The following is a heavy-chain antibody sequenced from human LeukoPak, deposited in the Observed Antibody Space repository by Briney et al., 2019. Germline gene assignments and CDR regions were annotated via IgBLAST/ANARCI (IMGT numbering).Heavy chain of an antibody. CDR1: GFTFSSYW. V-gene: IGHV3-9*01. CDR2: ISWNSGSI. Sequence: GGSLRLSCAASGFTFSSYWMHWVRQAPGKGLEWGSGISWNSGSIGYADSVKGRFTISGDNAKNSLYLQMNSPRAEDTALYYCAKGGEIAVAGIEYFDYWGQGTLVTVSS. J-gene: IGHJ4*02. D-gene: IGHD6-19*01. CDR3: AKGGEIAVAGIEYFDY.